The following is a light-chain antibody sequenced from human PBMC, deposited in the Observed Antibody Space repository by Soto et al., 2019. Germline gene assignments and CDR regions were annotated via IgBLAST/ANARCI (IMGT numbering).Light chain of an antibody. CDR1: QSVGRK. V-gene: IGKV3-15*01. CDR3: QQYDIWPPWT. J-gene: IGKJ1*01. CDR2: DAS. Sequence: EIEMTQSPATLSVSPGERATLSCRSSQSVGRKLAWYQQKPGQAPRLLIYDASNRAMGVPARFSGSGSGTEFTLTSSSLQSADVAVNPDQQYDIWPPWTFGQGTKVDI.